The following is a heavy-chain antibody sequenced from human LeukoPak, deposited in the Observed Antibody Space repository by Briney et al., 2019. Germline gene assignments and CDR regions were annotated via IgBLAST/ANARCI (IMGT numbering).Heavy chain of an antibody. CDR1: GFTFSSYA. D-gene: IGHD2-21*02. J-gene: IGHJ4*02. Sequence: PGGSLRLSCAASGFTFSSYAMSWVRQAPGKGPEWVSAISGSGGSTYYADSVKGRFTISRDNSKNTLYLQMNSLRAEDTAVYYCAKSSYCGGDCNFDYWGQGTLVTVSS. CDR2: ISGSGGST. CDR3: AKSSYCGGDCNFDY. V-gene: IGHV3-23*01.